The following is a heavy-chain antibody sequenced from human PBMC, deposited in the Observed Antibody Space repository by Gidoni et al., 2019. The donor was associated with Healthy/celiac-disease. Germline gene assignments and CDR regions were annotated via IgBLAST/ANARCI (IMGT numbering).Heavy chain of an antibody. J-gene: IGHJ6*03. D-gene: IGHD1-26*01. V-gene: IGHV3-30*18. CDR2: ISYDGSNK. Sequence: QVQLVESGGGVVQPGRSLRLSCAASGFTFSSYGMHWVRQAPGKGLEWVAVISYDGSNKYYADSVKGRFTISRDNSKNTLYLQMNSLRAEDTAVYYCAKVWPKWEWELPSYYYYMDVWGKGTTVTVSS. CDR3: AKVWPKWEWELPSYYYYMDV. CDR1: GFTFSSYG.